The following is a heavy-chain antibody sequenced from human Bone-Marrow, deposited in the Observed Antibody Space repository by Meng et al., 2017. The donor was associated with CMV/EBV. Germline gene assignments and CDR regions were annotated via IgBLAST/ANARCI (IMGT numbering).Heavy chain of an antibody. J-gene: IGHJ6*02. V-gene: IGHV4-34*01. Sequence: SETLSLTCAVYGGSFSGYYWSWIRQPPGKGLEWIGEINHSGSTYYNPSLKSRVTISVDTSKNQFSLKLSSVTAADTAVYYCARGRDFWSGYPRYYGMDVWGQGTTVNGAS. D-gene: IGHD3-3*01. CDR1: GGSFSGYY. CDR2: INHSGST. CDR3: ARGRDFWSGYPRYYGMDV.